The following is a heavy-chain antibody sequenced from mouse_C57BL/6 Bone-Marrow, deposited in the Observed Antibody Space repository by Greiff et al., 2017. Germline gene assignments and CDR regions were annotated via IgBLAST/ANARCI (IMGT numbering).Heavy chain of an antibody. J-gene: IGHJ1*03. D-gene: IGHD1-1*01. CDR2: IDPENGDT. CDR3: TPFYYGSSYWYFDV. Sequence: EVQLQQSGAELVRPGASVKLSCTASGFNIKDDYMHWVKQRPEQGLEWIGWIDPENGDTEYASKFQGKATITADTSSNTAYLQLSRLTSEDTAVYYCTPFYYGSSYWYFDVWGTGTTVTVSS. CDR1: GFNIKDDY. V-gene: IGHV14-4*01.